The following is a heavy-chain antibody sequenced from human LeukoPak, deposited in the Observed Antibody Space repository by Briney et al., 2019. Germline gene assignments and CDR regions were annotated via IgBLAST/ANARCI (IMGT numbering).Heavy chain of an antibody. CDR2: IYYSGST. Sequence: PSETLSLTCTVSGGSISSYYWSWIRQPPGKGLDWIGYIYYSGSTNYNPSLKSRVTISVDTSKNQFSLKLSSVTAADTAVYYCARNYGDYERYFDYWGQGTLVTVSS. D-gene: IGHD4-17*01. V-gene: IGHV4-59*01. J-gene: IGHJ4*02. CDR1: GGSISSYY. CDR3: ARNYGDYERYFDY.